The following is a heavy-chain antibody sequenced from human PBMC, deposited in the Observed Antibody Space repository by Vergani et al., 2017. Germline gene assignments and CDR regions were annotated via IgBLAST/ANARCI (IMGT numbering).Heavy chain of an antibody. CDR1: GGSISSSNW. CDR2: IYHSGST. CDR3: AISSGWYDSVGAFDM. D-gene: IGHD6-19*01. J-gene: IGHJ3*02. V-gene: IGHV4-4*02. Sequence: QVQLQESGPGLVKPSGTLSLTCAVSGGSISSSNWWSWVRQPPGKGLEWIGEIYHSGSTNYNPSLKSRVTISVDKSKNQFSRTLSSVNAADTAVYYCAISSGWYDSVGAFDMGGEGTMVTGSS.